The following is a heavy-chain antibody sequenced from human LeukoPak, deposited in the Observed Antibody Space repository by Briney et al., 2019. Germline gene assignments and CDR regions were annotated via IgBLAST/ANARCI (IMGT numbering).Heavy chain of an antibody. V-gene: IGHV1-46*01. J-gene: IGHJ3*02. D-gene: IGHD1-26*01. CDR3: ARTAVSIVGATERFAFDI. Sequence: GASVKVSCKASGYTFTSYGISWVRQAPGQGLEWMGIINPSGGSTSYAQKFQGRVTMTRDTSTSTVYMELSSLRSEDTAVYYCARTAVSIVGATERFAFDIWGQGTMVTVSS. CDR2: INPSGGST. CDR1: GYTFTSYG.